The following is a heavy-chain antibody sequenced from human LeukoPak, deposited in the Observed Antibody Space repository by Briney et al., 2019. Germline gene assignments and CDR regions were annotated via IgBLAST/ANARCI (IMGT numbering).Heavy chain of an antibody. D-gene: IGHD6-19*01. CDR2: IRYDGSNK. CDR1: GFTFSSYG. V-gene: IGHV3-30*02. Sequence: PGGSLRLSCAASGFTFSSYGMHWVRQAPGKGLEWVAFIRYDGSNKYYADSVKGRFTISRDNSKNPLYLQMNSLRAEDTAVYYCAKDYRGWYYYYYYYMDVWGKGTTVTISS. CDR3: AKDYRGWYYYYYYYMDV. J-gene: IGHJ6*03.